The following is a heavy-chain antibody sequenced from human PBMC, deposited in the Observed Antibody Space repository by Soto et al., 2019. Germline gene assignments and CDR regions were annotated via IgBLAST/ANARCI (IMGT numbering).Heavy chain of an antibody. CDR2: IYPGDSDT. J-gene: IGHJ4*02. V-gene: IGHV5-51*01. Sequence: GESLKISCKGSGYSFTSYWIGWVRQMPRKGLEWMGIIYPGDSDTRYSPSFQGQVAISADKSISTAYLQWSSLKASDTAMYYCARQGYDSSGYLDYWGQGTLVTVSS. CDR3: ARQGYDSSGYLDY. CDR1: GYSFTSYW. D-gene: IGHD3-22*01.